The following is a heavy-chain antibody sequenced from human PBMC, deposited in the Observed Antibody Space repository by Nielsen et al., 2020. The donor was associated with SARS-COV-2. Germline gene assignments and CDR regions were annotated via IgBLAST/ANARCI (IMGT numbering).Heavy chain of an antibody. Sequence: SETLSLTCTVSGGSVSSGSYYWSWIRQPPGKGLEWIGYIYYSGITNYNPSLKSRVTISIDTSKNQFSLKLSSVTAADTAVYSCARRPAWFDPWGQGTLVTVSS. J-gene: IGHJ5*02. V-gene: IGHV4-61*01. CDR3: ARRPAWFDP. CDR2: IYYSGIT. CDR1: GGSVSSGSYY.